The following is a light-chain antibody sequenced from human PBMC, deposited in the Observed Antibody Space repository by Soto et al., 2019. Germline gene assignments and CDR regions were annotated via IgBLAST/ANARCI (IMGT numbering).Light chain of an antibody. V-gene: IGKV3-20*01. CDR1: QNLGTLY. CDR2: SAS. Sequence: IVLTQSPVTLSWSPGERGTLSCRASQNLGTLYLAWFQQKSGQAPRLLIYSASRRATGIPDRFTGSGSGTDFTLTINRVEPEDFAVYFCQQYAGSPRTFGQGTKVDIK. J-gene: IGKJ1*01. CDR3: QQYAGSPRT.